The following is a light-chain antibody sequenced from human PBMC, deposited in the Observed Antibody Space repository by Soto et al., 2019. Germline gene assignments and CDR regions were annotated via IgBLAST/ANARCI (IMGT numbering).Light chain of an antibody. CDR2: GTS. V-gene: IGKV3-20*01. Sequence: EIVLTQSPGTLSLSPGDRATLSCRASQSINGNYLHWYQQKPGQAPRLLIFGTSSRATGIPDRFLGGGSGTDYTLTISRLETEDFAVYYCQQCGSLPGTFGQGTKVESK. CDR1: QSINGNY. J-gene: IGKJ1*01. CDR3: QQCGSLPGT.